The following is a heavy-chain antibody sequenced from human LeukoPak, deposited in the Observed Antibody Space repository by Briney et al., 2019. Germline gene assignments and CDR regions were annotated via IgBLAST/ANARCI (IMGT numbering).Heavy chain of an antibody. J-gene: IGHJ4*02. CDR3: SKRYYGSGKNDY. CDR2: NTASGGGT. Sequence: GGPLRLPCAASGFTFYSYAKRWAPHAPGKGLEWVSPNTASGGGTYYSDAVKGRFTISRDNSKNTLYLQMKSLRAEDKAVYYCSKRYYGSGKNDYWGQGTLVTVSS. CDR1: GFTFYSYA. D-gene: IGHD3-10*01. V-gene: IGHV3-23*01.